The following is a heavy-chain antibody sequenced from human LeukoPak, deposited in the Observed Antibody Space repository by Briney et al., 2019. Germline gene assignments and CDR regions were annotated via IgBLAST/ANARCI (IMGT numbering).Heavy chain of an antibody. D-gene: IGHD3-22*01. V-gene: IGHV4-30-4*08. CDR2: IYYTGST. J-gene: IGHJ5*02. CDR3: ARTYDRSGSTSFDP. Sequence: PSQTLSLTCTVSGGSISSGDYYWSWIRQPPGKGLEWIGYIYYTGSTFYNPSLKSRVTISEDTSENQFSLKLTSVTAADTAVYYCARTYDRSGSTSFDPWGQGTLVTVSS. CDR1: GGSISSGDYY.